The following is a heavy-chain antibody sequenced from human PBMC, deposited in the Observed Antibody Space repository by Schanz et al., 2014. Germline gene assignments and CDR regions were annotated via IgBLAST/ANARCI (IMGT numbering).Heavy chain of an antibody. CDR3: AKGQLLSYYFDY. Sequence: EVQLLESGGGLVQPGGSLRLSCAVSGFTVSTNYMTWVRQAPGKGLECVSAISGSGGDTYYADSVKGRFTISRDNSKNTLYLQMNSLRAEDTAVYYCAKGQLLSYYFDYWGQGTLVTVSS. D-gene: IGHD2-21*01. CDR2: ISGSGGDT. J-gene: IGHJ4*02. V-gene: IGHV3-23*01. CDR1: GFTVSTNY.